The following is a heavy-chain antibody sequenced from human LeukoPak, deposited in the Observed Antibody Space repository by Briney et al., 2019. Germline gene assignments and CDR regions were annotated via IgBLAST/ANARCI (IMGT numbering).Heavy chain of an antibody. J-gene: IGHJ4*02. CDR2: ISYDGSNK. CDR3: ARSPGILGTNYFDY. Sequence: QAGGSLRLSCAASGFTFSSYAMSWVRQAPGKGLEWVAVISYDGSNKNYADSVKGRFTISGDNSKNKLYLQMNSLRAEDTSVYYCARSPGILGTNYFDYWGQGTLVTVSS. CDR1: GFTFSSYA. D-gene: IGHD1-26*01. V-gene: IGHV3-30*04.